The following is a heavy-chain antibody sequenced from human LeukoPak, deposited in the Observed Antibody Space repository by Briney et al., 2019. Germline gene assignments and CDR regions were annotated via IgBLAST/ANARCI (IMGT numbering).Heavy chain of an antibody. V-gene: IGHV4-61*01. CDR1: GGSISSSHYY. CDR3: ARVKRDSEVGWLRLEGDYYYYYYMDV. CDR2: IYYSGST. D-gene: IGHD5-12*01. J-gene: IGHJ6*03. Sequence: SETLSLTCTVSGGSISSSHYYWSWIRQPPGKGLEWIGYIYYSGSTNYNPSLKSRVTISVDTSKNQFSLKLSSVTAADTAVYYCARVKRDSEVGWLRLEGDYYYYYYMDVWGKGTTVTISS.